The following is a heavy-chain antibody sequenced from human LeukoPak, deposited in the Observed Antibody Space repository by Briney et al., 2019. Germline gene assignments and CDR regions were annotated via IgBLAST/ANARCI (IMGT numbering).Heavy chain of an antibody. CDR2: IWYDGSQK. CDR3: ARDLYRFSSSSGPIDH. J-gene: IGHJ4*02. V-gene: IGHV3-33*01. D-gene: IGHD6-6*01. Sequence: GGSLRLSCATSGFPFNDYGFHWVRQAPGKGLEWVAAIWYDGSQKYYADSVKGRFTISRDNSRDTLYVLMNSLRAEDTAVYFCARDLYRFSSSSGPIDHGGQGTLVTVSS. CDR1: GFPFNDYG.